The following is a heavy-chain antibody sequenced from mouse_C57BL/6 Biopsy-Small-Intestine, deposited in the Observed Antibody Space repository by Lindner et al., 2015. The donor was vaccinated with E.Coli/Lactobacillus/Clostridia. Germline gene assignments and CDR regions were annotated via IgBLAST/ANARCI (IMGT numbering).Heavy chain of an antibody. Sequence: VQLQESGPGLVAPSQSLSITCTVPGFSLSNSGVNWIRQPPGKGLEWLGVIWGDGTTKYHSTLMSRLSISKDNSKSQVFLKLNSLQTDDTATYYCAKNGTYWGQGTLVTVSA. CDR2: IWGDGTT. CDR1: GFSLSNSG. J-gene: IGHJ3*01. V-gene: IGHV2-3*01. CDR3: AKNGTY. D-gene: IGHD4-1*01.